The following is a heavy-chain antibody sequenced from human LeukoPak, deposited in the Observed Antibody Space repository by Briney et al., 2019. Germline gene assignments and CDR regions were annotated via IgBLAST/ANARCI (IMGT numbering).Heavy chain of an antibody. CDR2: ISSSGGST. J-gene: IGHJ4*02. D-gene: IGHD5-18*01. V-gene: IGHV3-23*01. CDR3: AKDDRIQARRYSYNY. CDR1: GFTFSSYA. Sequence: GGALRLSCAASGFTFSSYAMSWVRQAPGKGLEWVSTISSSGGSTSYADSVKGRFTISRDNSKNTLYLQMNSLRAEDTAVYYCAKDDRIQARRYSYNYWGQGTLVTVSS.